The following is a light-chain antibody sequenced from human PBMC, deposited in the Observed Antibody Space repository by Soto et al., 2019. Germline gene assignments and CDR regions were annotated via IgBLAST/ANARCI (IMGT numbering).Light chain of an antibody. CDR3: QQSYSTPPWT. CDR1: QRIVTY. Sequence: DIQMTQSPSSLSASVGDRVTITCRASQRIVTYLNWYLQKPGKAPKLLIYAASNLQSGVPSSFSGSGSGTDFNLTISRLQPEDFATYFCQQSYSTPPWTFGQGNKVELK. V-gene: IGKV1-39*01. J-gene: IGKJ1*01. CDR2: AAS.